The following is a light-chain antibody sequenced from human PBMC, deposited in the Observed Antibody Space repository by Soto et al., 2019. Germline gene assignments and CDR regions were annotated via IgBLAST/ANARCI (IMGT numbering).Light chain of an antibody. J-gene: IGKJ4*01. CDR3: QQRCNWPPVT. CDR1: RSVSNY. Sequence: EIVLTQSPATLSLSPGESATLSCRASRSVSNYLAWYQQKPGQAPRLLIYDASSRPTDIPARFSGSGSGTDFTLTISSLEPEDFAVYYCQQRCNWPPVTFGGGTKVDIK. CDR2: DAS. V-gene: IGKV3-11*01.